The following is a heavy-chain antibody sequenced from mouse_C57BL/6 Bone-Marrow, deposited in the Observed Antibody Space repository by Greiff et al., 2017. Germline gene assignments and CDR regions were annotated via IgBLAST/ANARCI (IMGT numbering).Heavy chain of an antibody. CDR3: ARSRLRREFAY. D-gene: IGHD2-4*01. Sequence: QVQLQQSGAELARPGASVKLSCKASGYTFTSYGISWVKQRTGQGLEWIGEIYPRSGITYYNEKFKGKATLTADKSSSTAYMELRSLTSEDYAVYFCARSRLRREFAYWGQGTLVTVSA. J-gene: IGHJ3*01. CDR1: GYTFTSYG. CDR2: IYPRSGIT. V-gene: IGHV1-81*01.